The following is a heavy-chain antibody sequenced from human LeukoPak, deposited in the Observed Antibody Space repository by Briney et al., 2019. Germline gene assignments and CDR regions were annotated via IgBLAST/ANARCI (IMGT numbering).Heavy chain of an antibody. Sequence: GGSLRLSCAASGFTFSSYAMHWLRQAPGQGLEWVTVISYDGSNKYYADSVKGRFTISRDNSKNTLYLQVNSLRTEDTAVYYCARDRRSSSWVPNYYYYGMDVWGQGTTVTVSS. CDR1: GFTFSSYA. V-gene: IGHV3-30-3*01. J-gene: IGHJ6*02. CDR3: ARDRRSSSWVPNYYYYGMDV. CDR2: ISYDGSNK. D-gene: IGHD6-13*01.